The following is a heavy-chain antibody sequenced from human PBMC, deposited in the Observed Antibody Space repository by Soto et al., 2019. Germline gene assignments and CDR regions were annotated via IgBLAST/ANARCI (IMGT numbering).Heavy chain of an antibody. CDR3: ASKRLYFYGLDV. CDR2: IMQEGSGK. Sequence: EVQLVESGGGLVQPGGSLRLSCTASGFSLSTSWMTWVRQAPGKGLEWVANIMQEGSGKYYGDSVKGRFTISRDNAKNSLYLQMTSLRAEDTAVYYCASKRLYFYGLDVWSQGTTVTVSS. CDR1: GFSLSTSW. J-gene: IGHJ6*02. V-gene: IGHV3-7*01.